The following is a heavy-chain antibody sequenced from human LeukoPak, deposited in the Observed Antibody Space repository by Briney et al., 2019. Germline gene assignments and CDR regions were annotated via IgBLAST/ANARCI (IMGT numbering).Heavy chain of an antibody. CDR1: GFIFSNYD. Sequence: GGSLRLSCAASGFIFSNYDMAWVRQSPGKGLEWVSGLSADGETSYYADSVKGRFAISRDIPKNTLYLQMNSLRAEDTAVYYCARAPHPYCSGGNCIYFDYWGQGTLVTVSS. CDR3: ARAPHPYCSGGNCIYFDY. D-gene: IGHD2-15*01. V-gene: IGHV3-23*01. J-gene: IGHJ4*02. CDR2: LSADGETS.